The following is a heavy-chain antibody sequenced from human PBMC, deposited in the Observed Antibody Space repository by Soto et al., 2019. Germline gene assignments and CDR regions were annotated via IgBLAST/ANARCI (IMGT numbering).Heavy chain of an antibody. Sequence: SETLSLTCPVSGGSLRSGSYYWSWIRQPPGKVLEWIGYIYHGGATTYNASLKSRVTISVDTSKNQVFLKVNSVTAADTAVYFCARDSSGRHDYWGQGTPVTVSS. V-gene: IGHV4-61*01. CDR3: ARDSSGRHDY. CDR1: GGSLRSGSYY. CDR2: IYHGGAT. J-gene: IGHJ4*02. D-gene: IGHD3-22*01.